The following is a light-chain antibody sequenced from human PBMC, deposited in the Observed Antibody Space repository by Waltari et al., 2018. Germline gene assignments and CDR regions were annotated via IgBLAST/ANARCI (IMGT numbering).Light chain of an antibody. CDR2: SAS. CDR3: QQLDSYPIT. J-gene: IGKJ5*01. Sequence: DIQLTQSPSFLSASVGDRVTITCRASQGISSYFAWYQQKPGKAPNLLIYSASTLQSGVPSRFSGSGSGTEFTLTISSLQPEDFVTYYCQQLDSYPITFGQGTRLEIK. V-gene: IGKV1-9*01. CDR1: QGISSY.